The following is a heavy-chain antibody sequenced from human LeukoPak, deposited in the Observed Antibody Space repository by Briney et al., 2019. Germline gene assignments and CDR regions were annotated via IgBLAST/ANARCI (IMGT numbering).Heavy chain of an antibody. D-gene: IGHD2-15*01. CDR3: ARDRPTGASRVFVVQ. CDR1: GFSFSTYA. Sequence: GGSLRLSCTASGFSFSTYAMTWVRQAPGRGLEWISSMSSGSRYIYYADSVRGRFTISRDNTKNSLYLLMNNLRAEDTAIYYCARDRPTGASRVFVVQWGQGTPVTVSS. V-gene: IGHV3-21*06. J-gene: IGHJ4*02. CDR2: MSSGSRYI.